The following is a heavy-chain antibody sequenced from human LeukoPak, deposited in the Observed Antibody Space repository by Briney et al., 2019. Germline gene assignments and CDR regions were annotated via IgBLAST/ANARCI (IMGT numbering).Heavy chain of an antibody. Sequence: SETLSLTCTVSGGSISSGSYYWSWIRQPAGKGLEWIGRIHTSGNTNYNPSLKSRVTISVDTSKNQFSLKLSSVTAADTAVYYCAREPSSGWYMDPWGQGTLVTVSS. CDR1: GGSISSGSYY. CDR3: AREPSSGWYMDP. D-gene: IGHD6-19*01. CDR2: IHTSGNT. V-gene: IGHV4-61*02. J-gene: IGHJ5*02.